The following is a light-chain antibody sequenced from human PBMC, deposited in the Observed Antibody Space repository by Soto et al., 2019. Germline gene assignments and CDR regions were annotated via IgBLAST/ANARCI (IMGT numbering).Light chain of an antibody. CDR3: LQDINYPWT. CDR2: GAS. Sequence: EIVMTQSPATLSVSPGERATLSCRASQTVSINLAWYQQKPGQGPRLLIYGASTRATGIPARFSGSGSGTDFTLAISSLQPEDSATYYCLQDINYPWTFGQGTKV. V-gene: IGKV3-15*01. CDR1: QTVSIN. J-gene: IGKJ1*01.